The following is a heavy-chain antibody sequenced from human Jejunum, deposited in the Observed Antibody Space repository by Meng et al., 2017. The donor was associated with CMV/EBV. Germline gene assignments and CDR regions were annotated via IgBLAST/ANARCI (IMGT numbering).Heavy chain of an antibody. V-gene: IGHV4-59*01. D-gene: IGHD6-6*01. J-gene: IGHJ6*02. CDR2: IYYSGST. CDR1: GGSISGDY. Sequence: GGSISGDYWSWIRQPPGKGLEWIGYIYYSGSTKYNPSLKSRVTVSVDTSKNTLYLQMNSLRAEDTAVYYCARELGSSSFGGGMDVWGQGTTVTVSS. CDR3: ARELGSSSFGGGMDV.